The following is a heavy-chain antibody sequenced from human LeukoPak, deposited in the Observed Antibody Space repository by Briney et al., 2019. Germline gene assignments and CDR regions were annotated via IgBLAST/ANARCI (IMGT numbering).Heavy chain of an antibody. CDR2: IRSKAYGGTT. CDR1: GFTFGGYA. CDR3: TRGGSDSSGYYLDY. D-gene: IGHD3-22*01. J-gene: IGHJ4*02. Sequence: PGGSLRLSCTASGFTFGGYAMSWFRQAPGRGLEWVGFIRSKAYGGTTEYAASVKGRFTISRDDSKSIAYLQMNSLKTEDTAVYYCTRGGSDSSGYYLDYWGQGTLVTVSS. V-gene: IGHV3-49*03.